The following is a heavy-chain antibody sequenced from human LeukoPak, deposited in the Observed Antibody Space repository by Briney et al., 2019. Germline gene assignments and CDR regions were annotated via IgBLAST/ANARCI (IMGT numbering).Heavy chain of an antibody. D-gene: IGHD2-2*02. CDR3: ARRLLGYCSSTSCYMDAFDI. V-gene: IGHV1-2*02. Sequence: ASVKVSCKASGYTFTGNYMHRVRQAPGPGLEWMGWISPNSGGTNYAQKFQSRVTMTRDTSISTAYMELSRLRSDDTAVYYCARRLLGYCSSTSCYMDAFDIWGQGTMVTVSS. J-gene: IGHJ3*02. CDR2: ISPNSGGT. CDR1: GYTFTGNY.